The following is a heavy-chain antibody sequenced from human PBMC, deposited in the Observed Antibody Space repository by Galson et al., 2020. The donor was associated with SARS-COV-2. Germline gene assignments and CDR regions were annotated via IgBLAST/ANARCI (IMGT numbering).Heavy chain of an antibody. V-gene: IGHV3-74*01. Sequence: ALHWGSLRLSCAVSGFTFSSYWMHWVRQAPGKGLVWVSRIYSEGSSTSYADSVKGRFTISGDNAKNTLYLQMNSLRAEDTAVYYCARGDMGNDYFDYWGQGTLGTVSS. CDR2: IYSEGSST. CDR3: ARGDMGNDYFDY. D-gene: IGHD7-27*01. CDR1: GFTFSSYW. J-gene: IGHJ4*02.